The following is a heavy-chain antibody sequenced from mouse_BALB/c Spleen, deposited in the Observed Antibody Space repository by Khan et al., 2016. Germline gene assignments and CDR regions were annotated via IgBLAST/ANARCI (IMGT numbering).Heavy chain of an antibody. CDR3: ARDINY. V-gene: IGHV7-3*02. CDR2: IRNKANGYTT. J-gene: IGHJ2*01. Sequence: EVELVESGGGLVQPGGSLRLSCATSGFTFTDYYMSWVRQPPGKALEWLGFIRNKANGYTTEYSASVKGRFTISRDNSQSILYRQMNTLRAEDSATYYCARDINYWCQGTTLTVSS. CDR1: GFTFTDYY.